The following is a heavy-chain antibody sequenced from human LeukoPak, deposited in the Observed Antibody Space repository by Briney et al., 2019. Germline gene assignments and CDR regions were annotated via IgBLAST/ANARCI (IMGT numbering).Heavy chain of an antibody. J-gene: IGHJ4*02. CDR1: GFTFSSYG. D-gene: IGHD5-18*01. CDR2: IRYDGSNK. V-gene: IGHV3-30*02. CDR3: ARDRGGYTYSHDY. Sequence: QPGGSLRLSCAASGFTFSSYGMHWVRQAPGKGLEWVAFIRYDGSNKYYADSVKGRFTISRDNSKNTLYLQMNSLRAEDTAVYYCARDRGGYTYSHDYWGQGTLVTVSS.